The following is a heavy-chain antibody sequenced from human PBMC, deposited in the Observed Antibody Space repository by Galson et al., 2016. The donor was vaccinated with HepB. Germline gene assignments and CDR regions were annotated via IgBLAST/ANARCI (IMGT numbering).Heavy chain of an antibody. D-gene: IGHD4-17*01. V-gene: IGHV1-2*04. CDR1: GYTFTDYY. CDR3: ARGMTTVTTSWFDP. CDR2: ISNSGGT. J-gene: IGHJ5*02. Sequence: SVKVSCKASGYTFTDYYIHWVRQAPGQGLEWMGWISNSGGTKYAQKFQGWVTMTRDTSTSTVYMEVSSLRSEDTAVYYCARGMTTVTTSWFDPWGQGTLVTVSS.